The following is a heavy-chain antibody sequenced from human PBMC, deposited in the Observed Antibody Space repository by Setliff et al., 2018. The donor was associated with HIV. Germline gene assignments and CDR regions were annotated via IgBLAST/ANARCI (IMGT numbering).Heavy chain of an antibody. D-gene: IGHD6-19*01. CDR1: GFTVNSNY. CDR2: FYSNGKT. J-gene: IGHJ6*02. V-gene: IGHV3-66*03. Sequence: LRLSCAASGFTVNSNYINWVRQAPGKGLEWVSVFYSNGKTYYADSVRGRFTISRDNSQNTVSLQMNSLRVEETAVYYCARDGSGAPYYGMDVWGQGTTVTVSS. CDR3: ARDGSGAPYYGMDV.